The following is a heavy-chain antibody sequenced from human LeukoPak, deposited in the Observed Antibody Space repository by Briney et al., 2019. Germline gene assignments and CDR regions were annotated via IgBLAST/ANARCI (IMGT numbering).Heavy chain of an antibody. CDR2: ISSSSDYI. J-gene: IGHJ4*02. Sequence: PGGSLRLSCAASGFTFSSYTMNWVRQAPGKGLEWVSSISSSSDYIYYADSVKGRFTISRDNAKNSLYLQMNSLGAEDTAVYYCARAHNWKYGSFDFWGQGTLVTVSS. D-gene: IGHD1-7*01. V-gene: IGHV3-21*01. CDR3: ARAHNWKYGSFDF. CDR1: GFTFSSYT.